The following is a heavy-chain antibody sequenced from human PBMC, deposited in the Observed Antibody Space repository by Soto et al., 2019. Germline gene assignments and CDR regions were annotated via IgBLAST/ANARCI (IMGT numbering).Heavy chain of an antibody. Sequence: SVKVSCKASGGTFSSYAISWVRQAPGQGLEWMGGIIPIFGTANYAQKFQGRVTITADESTSTAYMELSSLRSEDTAVYHCVACWYQLLDYYGMDVWGQGTTVTVSS. CDR3: VACWYQLLDYYGMDV. V-gene: IGHV1-69*13. D-gene: IGHD2-2*01. CDR2: IIPIFGTA. CDR1: GGTFSSYA. J-gene: IGHJ6*02.